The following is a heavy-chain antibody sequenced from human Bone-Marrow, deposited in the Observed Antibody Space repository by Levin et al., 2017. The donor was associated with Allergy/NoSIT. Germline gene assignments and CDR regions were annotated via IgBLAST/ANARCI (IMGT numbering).Heavy chain of an antibody. J-gene: IGHJ3*02. D-gene: IGHD3-10*01. CDR2: LYYTGDI. CDR3: ARRAPPFHGSGSSDGPLDI. CDR1: GGSLSTSSHF. Sequence: KTSETLSLTCTVSGGSLSTSSHFWVWIRQPPGKGLEWIGTLYYTGDIYYNPSLKSRLNISLDASKNEFSLRLTSVTATDTARYYCARRAPPFHGSGSSDGPLDIWGQGTMVIVSS. V-gene: IGHV4-39*01.